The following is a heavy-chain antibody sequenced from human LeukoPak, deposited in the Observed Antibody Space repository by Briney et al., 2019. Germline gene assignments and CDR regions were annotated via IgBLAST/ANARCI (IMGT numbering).Heavy chain of an antibody. CDR3: ASSAAPNAFDI. V-gene: IGHV1-2*06. J-gene: IGHJ3*02. CDR2: INPNSGGT. CDR1: GYTFTSNY. Sequence: GASVKVSCRASGYTFTSNYMHWVRQAPGQGLEWMGRINPNSGGTNYAQKFQGRVTMTRDTSISTAYMELSRLRSDDTAVYYCASSAAPNAFDIWGQGTMVTVSS. D-gene: IGHD6-13*01.